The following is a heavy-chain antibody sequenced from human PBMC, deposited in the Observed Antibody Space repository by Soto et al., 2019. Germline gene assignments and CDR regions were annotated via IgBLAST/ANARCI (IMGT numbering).Heavy chain of an antibody. D-gene: IGHD4-17*01. CDR1: GGSLSGFP. CDR2: IYHTGRS. CDR3: ARVSNEYGGNGAFDY. V-gene: IGHV4-59*01. J-gene: IGHJ4*02. Sequence: SETLSLTCSVSGGSLSGFPWIWIRQPPGKGLEWVGYIYHTGRSSYNPSLKSRLTISLDMSRNQFSLQLTSVTAADTALYYCARVSNEYGGNGAFDYWGLGTLVTVSS.